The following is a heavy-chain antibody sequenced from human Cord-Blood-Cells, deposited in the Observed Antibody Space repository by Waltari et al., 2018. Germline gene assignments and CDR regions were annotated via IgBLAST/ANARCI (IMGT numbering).Heavy chain of an antibody. CDR1: GYSISSGYY. J-gene: IGHJ2*01. D-gene: IGHD6-13*01. Sequence: QVQLQESGPGLVKPSETLSLTCTVSGYSISSGYYWGWIRQPPGKGLEWIGSIYHSGSTYYNPSLKSRVTIAVNTSKNQFSRKRSSVTAADTAVYYCARGQQLVDWYFDLWGRGTLVTVSS. CDR2: IYHSGST. CDR3: ARGQQLVDWYFDL. V-gene: IGHV4-38-2*02.